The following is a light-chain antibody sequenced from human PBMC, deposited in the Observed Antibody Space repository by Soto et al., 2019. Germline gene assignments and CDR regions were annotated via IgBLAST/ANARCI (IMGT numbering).Light chain of an antibody. J-gene: IGKJ4*01. CDR3: HQYDDWPPVT. CDR2: GAS. V-gene: IGKV3-15*01. CDR1: QSVSSN. Sequence: EIVLTQSPATLSASPGESTTLSCRASQSVSSNLAWYQQKPGQAPRLLIYGASTRATGIPARFSGFGSGTEFTLTISSLQSEDFAVHYCHQYDDWPPVTFGGGTKVDIK.